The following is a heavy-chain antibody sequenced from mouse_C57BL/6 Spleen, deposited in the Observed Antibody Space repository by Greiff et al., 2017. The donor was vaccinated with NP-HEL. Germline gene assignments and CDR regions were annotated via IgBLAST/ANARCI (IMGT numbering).Heavy chain of an antibody. J-gene: IGHJ1*03. CDR2: ISSGSSTI. Sequence: EVKLMESGGGLVKPGGSLKLSCAASGFTFSDYGMHWVRQAPEKGLEWVAYISSGSSTIYYADTVKGRFTISRDNAKNTLFLQMTSLRSEDTARYYWARRDYYGSSGYFDVWGTGTTVTVSS. CDR1: GFTFSDYG. D-gene: IGHD1-1*01. CDR3: ARRDYYGSSGYFDV. V-gene: IGHV5-17*01.